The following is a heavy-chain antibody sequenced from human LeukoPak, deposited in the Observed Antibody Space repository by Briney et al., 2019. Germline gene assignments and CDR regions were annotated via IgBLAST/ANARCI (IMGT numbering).Heavy chain of an antibody. D-gene: IGHD2-2*01. J-gene: IGHJ6*02. CDR3: ARVRLVPAAIGPLFPYGMDV. CDR2: INPNSGGT. CDR1: GYTFTGYY. V-gene: IGHV1-2*02. Sequence: ASVKVSCKASGYTFTGYYMHWVRQAPGQGLEWMGWINPNSGGTNYAQKFQGRVTMTRDTSISTAYMELSRLRSDDTAVYYCARVRLVPAAIGPLFPYGMDVWGQGTTVTVSS.